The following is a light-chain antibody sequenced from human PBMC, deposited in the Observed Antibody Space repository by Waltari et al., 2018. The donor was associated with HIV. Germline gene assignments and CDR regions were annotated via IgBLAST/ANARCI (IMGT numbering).Light chain of an antibody. CDR3: QQYNNWPYT. CDR2: DAS. V-gene: IGKV3-15*01. CDR1: QSVDSD. J-gene: IGKJ2*01. Sequence: EIVMTQSPATLSVSPGESATLSCRASQSVDSDFAWYQQKPGQAPRLLSDDASSRAAGVPARFRGSGSGTDFTLAISSLQSGDFAVYYCQQYNNWPYTFGQGTKLEIK.